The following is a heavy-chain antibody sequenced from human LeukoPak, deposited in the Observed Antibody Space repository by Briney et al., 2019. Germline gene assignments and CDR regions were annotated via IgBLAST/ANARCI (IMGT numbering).Heavy chain of an antibody. Sequence: GESLKISCKGSGYSFTGYWIGWVRQMPGKGLEWMGIIYPGDSDTRYSPSFQGQVTISADKSISTAYLQWSSLKASDTAMYYCARPFCSGGSCGPSDYWGQGTLVTVSS. D-gene: IGHD2-15*01. CDR3: ARPFCSGGSCGPSDY. V-gene: IGHV5-51*01. J-gene: IGHJ4*02. CDR1: GYSFTGYW. CDR2: IYPGDSDT.